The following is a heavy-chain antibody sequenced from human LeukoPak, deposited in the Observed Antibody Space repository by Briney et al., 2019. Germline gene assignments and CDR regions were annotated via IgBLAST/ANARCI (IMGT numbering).Heavy chain of an antibody. D-gene: IGHD5-18*01. V-gene: IGHV3-33*01. CDR1: GFTFSSYG. CDR2: IWYDGSNK. Sequence: QPGGSLRLSCAAPGFTFSSYGMHWVRQAPGKGLEWVAVIWYDGSNKYYADSVKGRFTISRDNSKNTLYLQMNSLRAEDTAVYYCARGCGYSYGHESYFDYWGQGTLVTVSS. J-gene: IGHJ4*02. CDR3: ARGCGYSYGHESYFDY.